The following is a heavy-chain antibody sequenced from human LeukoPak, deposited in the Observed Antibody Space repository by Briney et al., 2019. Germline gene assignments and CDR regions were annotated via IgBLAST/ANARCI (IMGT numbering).Heavy chain of an antibody. CDR1: GFTFSTYW. CDR3: ARNAFDS. J-gene: IGHJ3*02. V-gene: IGHV3-7*01. CDR2: MNQDGSEK. Sequence: PGGSLRLSCAASGFTFSTYWMSWVRQAPGKGLEWVANMNQDGSEKNYVDSVKGRFTISRDNAKNSLYLQMNGLRVEDTAVYYCARNAFDSWGQGTMVTVSS.